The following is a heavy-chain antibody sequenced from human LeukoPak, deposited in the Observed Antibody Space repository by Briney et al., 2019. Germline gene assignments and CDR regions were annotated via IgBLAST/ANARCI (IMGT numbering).Heavy chain of an antibody. Sequence: SGGSLRLSCAASGFTFSSYSMNWVRQAPGKGLEWVANINEDGSEKYYVDSVKGRFTISRDNAKNSLYLQMNSLRAEDTAVYYCARGESSSWYDWGQGTLVTVSS. J-gene: IGHJ4*02. V-gene: IGHV3-7*01. CDR3: ARGESSSWYD. CDR1: GFTFSSYS. CDR2: INEDGSEK. D-gene: IGHD6-13*01.